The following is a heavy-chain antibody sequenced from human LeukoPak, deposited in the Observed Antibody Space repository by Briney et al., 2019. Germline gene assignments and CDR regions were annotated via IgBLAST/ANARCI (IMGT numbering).Heavy chain of an antibody. V-gene: IGHV5-51*01. Sequence: GESLKISCKGSGYSFTSYWIGWVRQMPGKGLEWMGIIYPGDSDTRYSSSFQGQVTISADKSISTAYLQWSSLKASDTAMYYCARHGPSPHRHYYYYMDVWGKGTTVTVSS. J-gene: IGHJ6*03. CDR3: ARHGPSPHRHYYYYMDV. CDR2: IYPGDSDT. CDR1: GYSFTSYW.